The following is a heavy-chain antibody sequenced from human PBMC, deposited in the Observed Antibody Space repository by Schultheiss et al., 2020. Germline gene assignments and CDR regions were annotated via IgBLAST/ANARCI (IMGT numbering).Heavy chain of an antibody. J-gene: IGHJ5*02. CDR1: GYTFTGYY. CDR2: INPNSGGT. CDR3: ARGSTVITGWFDP. Sequence: ASVKVSCKASGYTFTGYYMHWVRQAPGQGLEWMGWINPNSGGTNYAQKFQGRVTMTRNTSISTAYMELSSLRSEDTAVYYCARGSTVITGWFDPWGQGTLVTVSS. D-gene: IGHD4-23*01. V-gene: IGHV1-2*02.